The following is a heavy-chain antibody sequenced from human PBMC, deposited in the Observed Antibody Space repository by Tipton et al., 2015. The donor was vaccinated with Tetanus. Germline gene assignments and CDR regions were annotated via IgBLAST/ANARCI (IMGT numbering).Heavy chain of an antibody. V-gene: IGHV4-59*13. CDR2: IYYSGST. CDR3: ARGGIAAAGGGLDY. J-gene: IGHJ4*02. Sequence: TLSLTCNVSGGSITSYYWSWIRQRPGRGLEWVGYIYYSGSTNCNPSLKSRVTISVDTSKNQFSLKLSSVTAADTAVYYCARGGIAAAGGGLDYWGQGTLVTVSS. CDR1: GGSITSYY. D-gene: IGHD6-13*01.